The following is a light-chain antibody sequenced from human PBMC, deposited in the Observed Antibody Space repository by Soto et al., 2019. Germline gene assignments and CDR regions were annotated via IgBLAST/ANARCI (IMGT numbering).Light chain of an antibody. Sequence: DIQMTQSPSSLSASVGDRITITCQASQDISNYLNWYQQKPGKAPKLLIYDASNLETGVPSRFSASGSATHFTFTISSLQHEDIATYYCQHYDHLPLTFGGGTKVDIK. V-gene: IGKV1-33*01. CDR3: QHYDHLPLT. CDR1: QDISNY. J-gene: IGKJ4*01. CDR2: DAS.